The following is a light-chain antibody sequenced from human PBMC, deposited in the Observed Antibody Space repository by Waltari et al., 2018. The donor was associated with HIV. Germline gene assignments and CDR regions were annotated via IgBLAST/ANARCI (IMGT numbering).Light chain of an antibody. CDR2: RAS. Sequence: DIQMTQSPSSLSASLGDRVTVTCHASHDTSFSLNWYQQQPGKAPKLLIYRASKLARGVPSRFTGRGSGKHFTFTITSLQAEDSATYYCQQYRSLPITFGGGTKVEI. CDR3: QQYRSLPIT. J-gene: IGKJ4*01. V-gene: IGKV1-33*01. CDR1: HDTSFS.